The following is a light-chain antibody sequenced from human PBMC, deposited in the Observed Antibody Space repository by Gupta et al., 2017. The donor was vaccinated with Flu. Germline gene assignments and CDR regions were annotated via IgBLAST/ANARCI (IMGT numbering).Light chain of an antibody. V-gene: IGLV3-25*02. J-gene: IGLJ2*01. CDR1: ALPKQY. CDR3: QSADSSGTYVV. Sequence: SYELTQPPSVSVSPGQTARITCSGDALPKQYAYWYQQKPGQAPVLVIYKDSARPSGIPERFSGSSSVTTVTLTISGVQAEDEADYYCQSADSSGTYVVFRGWP. CDR2: KDS.